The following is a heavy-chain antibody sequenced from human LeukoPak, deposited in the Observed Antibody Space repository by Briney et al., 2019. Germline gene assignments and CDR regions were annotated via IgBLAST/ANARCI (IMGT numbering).Heavy chain of an antibody. Sequence: SLSPSCAASGFTFNSYGMHWVRQAPGKGLEWVAVMWYDGSNKYYADSVKGRFTISRDDSKNTQYLQMNSLRAEDTAVYYCARGDTAMGLFDYWGQPTVLGDSS. CDR2: MWYDGSNK. CDR1: GFTFNSYG. V-gene: IGHV3-33*03. J-gene: IGHJ4*02. CDR3: ARGDTAMGLFDY. D-gene: IGHD5-18*01.